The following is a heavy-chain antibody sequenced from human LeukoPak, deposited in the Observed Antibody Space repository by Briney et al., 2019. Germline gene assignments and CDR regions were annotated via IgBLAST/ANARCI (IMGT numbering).Heavy chain of an antibody. J-gene: IGHJ5*02. CDR2: INTNTGNP. CDR1: GYTFTSYA. CDR3: ARGVNVPPGIAAAGRFTWFDP. Sequence: GASVKVSCKASGYTFTSYAMNWVRQAPGQGLEWMGWINTNTGNPTYAQGFTGRFVFSLDTSVSTAYLQISSLKAEDTAVYYCARGVNVPPGIAAAGRFTWFDPWGQGTLVTVSS. V-gene: IGHV7-4-1*02. D-gene: IGHD6-13*01.